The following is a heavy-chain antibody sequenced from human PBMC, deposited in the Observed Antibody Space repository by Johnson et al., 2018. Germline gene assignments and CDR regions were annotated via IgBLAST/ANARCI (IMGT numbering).Heavy chain of an antibody. D-gene: IGHD6-19*01. V-gene: IGHV3-9*01. CDR1: GFTFDDYA. CDR3: EKVFGGGYSSETNDYYYGMDV. Sequence: VQLVQSGGGLVQXGRSLRLXCAASGFTFDDYAMHWVRQAPGKGLEWVSGISWYRGSIGYADSVKGRFTISRDNDTNYLYLQMNSLRAEDTALYYCEKVFGGGYSSETNDYYYGMDVWGQGTTVTVYS. J-gene: IGHJ6*02. CDR2: ISWYRGSI.